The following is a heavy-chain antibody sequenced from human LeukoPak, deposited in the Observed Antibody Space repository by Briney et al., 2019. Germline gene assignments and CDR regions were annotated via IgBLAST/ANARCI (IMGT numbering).Heavy chain of an antibody. CDR1: GFTLGVYA. D-gene: IGHD3-3*01. V-gene: IGHV3-49*03. J-gene: IGHJ4*02. CDR3: TRDRITIFGVVIENLDY. Sequence: GGPLRLSCTASGFTLGVYAMSWFRQAPGKGLVWVGFIRCKAYGGTTEYAESVKGRFTISRDDSKSIAYLQMNSLKTEDTAVYYCTRDRITIFGVVIENLDYWGQGTLVTVSS. CDR2: IRCKAYGGTT.